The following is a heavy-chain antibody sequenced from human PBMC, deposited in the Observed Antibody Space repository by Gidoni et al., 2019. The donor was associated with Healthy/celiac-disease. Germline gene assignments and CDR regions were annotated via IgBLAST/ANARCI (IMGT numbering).Heavy chain of an antibody. CDR3: AREVDSSGFDY. CDR2: ISSSSSYI. D-gene: IGHD3-22*01. Sequence: EVQLVESGGGLVKPGGSLRLSCAASGFTFSSYSMNWVRQARGKGMEWVSSISSSSSYIYYADSVKGRFIISRDNAKNSLYLQMNSLRAEDTAAYYCAREVDSSGFDYWGQGTLVTVSS. V-gene: IGHV3-21*01. J-gene: IGHJ4*02. CDR1: GFTFSSYS.